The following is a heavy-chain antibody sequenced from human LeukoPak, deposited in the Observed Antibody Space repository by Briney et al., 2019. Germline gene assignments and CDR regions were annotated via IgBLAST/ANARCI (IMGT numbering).Heavy chain of an antibody. D-gene: IGHD3-10*01. V-gene: IGHV1-69*13. CDR2: IIPIFGTA. CDR3: ARVMVRGVLXPGDDX. Sequence: ASVKVSCKASGGTFSSYAISWVRQAPGQGLEWMGGIIPIFGTANYAQKFQGRVTTTADESTSTAYMELSSLRSEDTAVYYCARVMVRGVLXPGDDXWGQGTLVTVSS. CDR1: GGTFSSYA. J-gene: IGHJ4*02.